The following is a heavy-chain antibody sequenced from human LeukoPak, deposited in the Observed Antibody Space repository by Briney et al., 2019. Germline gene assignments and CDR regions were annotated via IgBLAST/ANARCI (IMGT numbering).Heavy chain of an antibody. CDR3: ARGPTQKYYYDSSGYYSAHYFAY. Sequence: AVKVSCKASGGTFSSYAISWVRQAPGQGLEWMGGIIPIFGTANYAQKFQGRVTITADESTSTAYMELSSLRSEDTAVYYCARGPTQKYYYDSSGYYSAHYFAYWGQGTLVTVSS. CDR1: GGTFSSYA. J-gene: IGHJ4*02. V-gene: IGHV1-69*01. D-gene: IGHD3-22*01. CDR2: IIPIFGTA.